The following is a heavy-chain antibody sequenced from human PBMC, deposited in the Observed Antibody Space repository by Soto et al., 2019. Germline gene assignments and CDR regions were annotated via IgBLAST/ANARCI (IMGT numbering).Heavy chain of an antibody. CDR1: GFTFSSYA. CDR2: ISGSGGST. Sequence: GGSLRLSCAASGFTFSSYAMSWVRQAPGKGLEWVSAISGSGGSTYYADSVKGRFTISRDNSKNTLYLQMNSLRAEDTAVYYCAKEPTYYYDSSGYYSWYDPWGQGTLVTVSS. V-gene: IGHV3-23*01. CDR3: AKEPTYYYDSSGYYSWYDP. D-gene: IGHD3-22*01. J-gene: IGHJ5*02.